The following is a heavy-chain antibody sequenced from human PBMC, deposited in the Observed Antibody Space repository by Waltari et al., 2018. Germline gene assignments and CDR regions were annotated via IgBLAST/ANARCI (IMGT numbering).Heavy chain of an antibody. D-gene: IGHD2-15*01. J-gene: IGHJ4*02. CDR1: GFSFSTYA. V-gene: IGHV3-30*04. Sequence: QVQLVESGGGVVQPGRSLRLSCASSGFSFSTYAMHWFRQAPGKGLEWVALIADDGTMEYYIDSGKGRLTICRDKSKNTLYLHMTSLRPEDTAVYYCARDRTLVAGASPSFDYWGQGTLVTVSS. CDR2: IADDGTME. CDR3: ARDRTLVAGASPSFDY.